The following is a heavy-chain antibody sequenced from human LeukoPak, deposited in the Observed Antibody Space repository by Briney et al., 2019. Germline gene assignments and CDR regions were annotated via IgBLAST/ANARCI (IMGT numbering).Heavy chain of an antibody. CDR3: AGDKAATFDY. CDR1: GFTFSSYA. J-gene: IGHJ4*02. D-gene: IGHD2-15*01. CDR2: ISYDGSNK. V-gene: IGHV3-30-3*01. Sequence: PGGSLRLSCAASGFTFSSYAMHWVRQAPGKGLEWVAVISYDGSNKYYADSVKGRFTISRDNSKNTLYLQMNSLRAEDTAVYYCAGDKAATFDYWGQGTLVTVSS.